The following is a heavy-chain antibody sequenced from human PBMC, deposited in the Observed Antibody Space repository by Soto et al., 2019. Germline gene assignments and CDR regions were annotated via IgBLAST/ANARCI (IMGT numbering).Heavy chain of an antibody. J-gene: IGHJ6*02. CDR1: GFSFHVYS. V-gene: IGHV3-21*01. Sequence: EVQLVGSGGGLVKPGGSLRLSCAASGFSFHVYSMTWVRQAPGKGLEWVASISSSSSYKDYADSVKGRFTVSRDNAKHSLYLQMNSLRADDTAVYYCARAYTASGNYYYSYGMDVWDQGTAVTVSS. CDR3: ARAYTASGNYYYSYGMDV. D-gene: IGHD5-18*01. CDR2: ISSSSSYK.